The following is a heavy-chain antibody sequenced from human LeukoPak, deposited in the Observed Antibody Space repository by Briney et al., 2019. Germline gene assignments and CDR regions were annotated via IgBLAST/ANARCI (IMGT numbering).Heavy chain of an antibody. D-gene: IGHD3-3*01. J-gene: IGHJ6*03. V-gene: IGHV3-30*02. CDR1: GFTFSSYG. Sequence: PGGSLRLSCAASGFTFSSYGMHWVRQAPGKGLEWLAFIRYDGSNKYYADSVKGRFTVSRDNSKNTLYLQMNSLRAEDTAVYYCAKDLNYDFWRRDYYYYYYYMDVWGKGTTVTVSS. CDR3: AKDLNYDFWRRDYYYYYYYMDV. CDR2: IRYDGSNK.